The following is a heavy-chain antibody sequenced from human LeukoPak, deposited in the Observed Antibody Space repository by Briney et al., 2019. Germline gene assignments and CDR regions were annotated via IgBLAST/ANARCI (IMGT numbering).Heavy chain of an antibody. D-gene: IGHD3-10*01. J-gene: IGHJ4*02. Sequence: ASVKVSCKASGYTFTSYGISWGRQAPGQGLEWMGWSSAYNGNTNYAQKLQGRVTMTTDTSTSTAYMELRSLRSDDTAVYYCARDSGPSGSGRTNFDYWGQGTLVTVSS. CDR2: SSAYNGNT. CDR1: GYTFTSYG. CDR3: ARDSGPSGSGRTNFDY. V-gene: IGHV1-18*01.